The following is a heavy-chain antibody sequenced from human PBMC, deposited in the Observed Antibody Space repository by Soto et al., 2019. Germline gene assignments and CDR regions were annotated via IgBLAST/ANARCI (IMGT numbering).Heavy chain of an antibody. CDR3: FRHVKIYYDSSGPNDAFDI. CDR2: IRSKANSYAT. CDR1: GFTFSGSA. V-gene: IGHV3-73*01. D-gene: IGHD3-22*01. J-gene: IGHJ3*02. Sequence: PGGSLRLSCAASGFTFSGSAMHWVRQASGKGLEWVGRIRSKANSYATAYAASVKGRFTISRDDSKNTAYLQMNSLKTEDTAVYYCFRHVKIYYDSSGPNDAFDIWGQGTMVTVSS.